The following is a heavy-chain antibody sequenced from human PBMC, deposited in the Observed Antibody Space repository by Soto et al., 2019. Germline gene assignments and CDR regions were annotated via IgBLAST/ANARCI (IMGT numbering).Heavy chain of an antibody. J-gene: IGHJ6*02. CDR3: ARGMNYYGSGRHYHA. D-gene: IGHD3-10*01. CDR2: ISAYNGNT. V-gene: IGHV1-18*04. Sequence: GXSGKLCLGPSGYTFSSYGMSWVRQAPGQGLEWMGWISAYNGNTNYAQKLQGRVTMTTDTSTSTAYMELRSLRSDDTAVYYCARGMNYYGSGRHYHAWGQGTTVTFS. CDR1: GYTFSSYG.